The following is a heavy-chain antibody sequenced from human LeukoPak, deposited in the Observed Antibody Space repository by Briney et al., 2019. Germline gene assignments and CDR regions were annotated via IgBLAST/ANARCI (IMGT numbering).Heavy chain of an antibody. CDR3: ARVGYCSSTSCYVKGGNWFDP. J-gene: IGHJ5*02. D-gene: IGHD2-2*01. CDR1: GFTFSSYW. Sequence: GGSLRLSCAASGFTFSSYWMHWVRQAPGKGLVWVSRINSDGSSTSYADSVKGRFTISRDNAKNTLYLQMNSLRAEDTAVYYCARVGYCSSTSCYVKGGNWFDPWGQGTLATVSS. CDR2: INSDGSST. V-gene: IGHV3-74*01.